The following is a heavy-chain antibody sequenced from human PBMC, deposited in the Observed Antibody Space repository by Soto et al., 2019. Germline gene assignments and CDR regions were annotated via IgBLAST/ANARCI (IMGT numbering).Heavy chain of an antibody. CDR3: AHRPVVFGAYYFDY. CDR2: IYWDDDK. J-gene: IGHJ4*02. D-gene: IGHD3-10*02. Sequence: QITLKESGPPLVKPTQTLTLTCMFSGFSLTTSGAAVAWIRQSPGKALEWLALIYWDDDKRYNPSLKSRLTITKDTSKNQVVLTMTNMDPVDTGTYYCAHRPVVFGAYYFDYWGQGTLVTVSS. CDR1: GFSLTTSGAA. V-gene: IGHV2-5*02.